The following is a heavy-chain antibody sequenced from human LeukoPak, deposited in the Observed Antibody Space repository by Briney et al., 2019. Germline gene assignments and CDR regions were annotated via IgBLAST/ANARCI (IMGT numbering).Heavy chain of an antibody. CDR1: GGSISSYY. Sequence: PSETLSLTCTVSGGSISSYYWGWIRQPAGKGLEWIGRIYTSGSTNYNPSLKSRVTMSVDTSMNQFSLKLSSVTAADTAVYYCARVAGRAVAGTVDYWGQGTLVTVSS. J-gene: IGHJ4*02. CDR2: IYTSGST. CDR3: ARVAGRAVAGTVDY. V-gene: IGHV4-4*07. D-gene: IGHD6-19*01.